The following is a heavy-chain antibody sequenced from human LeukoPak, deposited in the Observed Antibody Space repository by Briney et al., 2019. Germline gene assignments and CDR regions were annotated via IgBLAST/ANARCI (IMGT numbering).Heavy chain of an antibody. CDR3: ARGARS. Sequence: PSETLSLTFTVSGGSISSYYWSWIRQPPGKGLEWIGYIYYSGSTNYNPSLKSRVTISVDTSKNQFSLKLSSVTAADTAVYYRARGARSWGQGTLVTVSS. CDR1: GGSISSYY. J-gene: IGHJ4*02. V-gene: IGHV4-59*01. CDR2: IYYSGST.